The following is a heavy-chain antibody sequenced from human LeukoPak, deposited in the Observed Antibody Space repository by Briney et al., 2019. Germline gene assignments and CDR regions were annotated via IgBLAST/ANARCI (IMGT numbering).Heavy chain of an antibody. V-gene: IGHV3-11*06. D-gene: IGHD4-17*01. Sequence: GGSLRLSCAASGFTFSDYYMSWIRQAPGKGLEWVSSISSSSSYIYYADSVKGRFTISRDNAKNSLYLQMNSLRAEDTAVYYCARDGDDYGDYYFDYWGQGTLVTVSS. CDR1: GFTFSDYY. CDR2: ISSSSSYI. CDR3: ARDGDDYGDYYFDY. J-gene: IGHJ4*02.